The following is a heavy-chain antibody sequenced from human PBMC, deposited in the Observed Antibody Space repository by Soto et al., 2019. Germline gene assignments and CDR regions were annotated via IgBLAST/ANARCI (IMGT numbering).Heavy chain of an antibody. CDR2: IYYSGST. CDR1: GGSISSGGYY. CDR3: ARGGRPIPATNPLDY. D-gene: IGHD6-13*01. Sequence: SETLSLTCTVSGGSISSGGYYWSWIRQHPGKGLEWIGYIYYSGSTYYNPSLKSRVTISVDTSKNQFSLKLSSVTAADTAVYYCARGGRPIPATNPLDYWGQGSLVTVYS. V-gene: IGHV4-31*03. J-gene: IGHJ4*02.